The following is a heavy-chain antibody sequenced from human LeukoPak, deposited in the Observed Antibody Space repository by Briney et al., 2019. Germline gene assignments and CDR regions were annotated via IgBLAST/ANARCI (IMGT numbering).Heavy chain of an antibody. V-gene: IGHV4-39*07. Sequence: PSETLSLTCTVSGGSISSSSYYWGWIRQPPGKGLEWIGSIYYSGRTYYNPSLKSRVTISVDTSKNQFSLKLSSVTAADTAVYYCARVLYSSRGWFDPWGQGTLVTVSS. CDR2: IYYSGRT. J-gene: IGHJ5*02. CDR3: ARVLYSSRGWFDP. CDR1: GGSISSSSYY. D-gene: IGHD6-13*01.